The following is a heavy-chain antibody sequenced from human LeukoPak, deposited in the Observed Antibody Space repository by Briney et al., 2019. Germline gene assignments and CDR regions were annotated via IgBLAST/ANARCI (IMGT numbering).Heavy chain of an antibody. CDR1: GGSISSGGYY. Sequence: SETLSLTCTVSGGSISSGGYYWSWIRQPPGKGLEWIGYIYHSGSTYYNPSLKSRVTISVDRSKNQFSLKLSSVTAADTAVYYCARGGDDILTGYYIREEGDAFDIWGQGTMVTVSS. V-gene: IGHV4-30-2*01. CDR3: ARGGDDILTGYYIREEGDAFDI. D-gene: IGHD3-9*01. J-gene: IGHJ3*02. CDR2: IYHSGST.